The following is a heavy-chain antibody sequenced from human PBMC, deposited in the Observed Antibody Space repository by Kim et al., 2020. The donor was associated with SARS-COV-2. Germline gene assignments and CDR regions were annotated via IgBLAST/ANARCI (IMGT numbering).Heavy chain of an antibody. CDR2: IRSDESKR. D-gene: IGHD3-10*01. V-gene: IGHV3-33*01. CDR3: SRNYDSSTMIGDV. J-gene: IGHJ3*01. Sequence: GGSLRLSCTASGFTFSPFAMHLVRQAPGTGLEWVAVIRSDESKRYYAESVKDRFTISRDNSKNTLYLQMNSLRAEDTAIYFCSRNYDSSTMIGDVWC. CDR1: GFTFSPFA.